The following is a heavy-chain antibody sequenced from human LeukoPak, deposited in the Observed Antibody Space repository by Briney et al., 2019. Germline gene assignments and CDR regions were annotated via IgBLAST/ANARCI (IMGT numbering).Heavy chain of an antibody. CDR2: IKSKTDGGTT. J-gene: IGHJ4*02. CDR1: GFTFSNAW. Sequence: GGSLRLSCAASGFTFSNAWMSWVRQAPGKGLEWVGRIKSKTDGGTTDYAAPVKGRFTISRDDSKNTLYLQMNSLKTEDTAVYYCTTGDPGDILTGYYMGDYFDYWGQGTLVTVSS. V-gene: IGHV3-15*01. CDR3: TTGDPGDILTGYYMGDYFDY. D-gene: IGHD3-9*01.